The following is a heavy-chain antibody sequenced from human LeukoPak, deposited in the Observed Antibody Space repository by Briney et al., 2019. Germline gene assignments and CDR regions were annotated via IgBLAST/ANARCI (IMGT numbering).Heavy chain of an antibody. J-gene: IGHJ6*02. V-gene: IGHV3-23*01. D-gene: IGHD2/OR15-2a*01. Sequence: GGSLRLSCAASGFTFSSYAMSWVRQAPGKGLEWVSAISGSGGSTYYADSVKGRFTISRDNSKNTLYLQMNSLRAEDTAVYYCAKAVREACSMSNSNCYYYGMDVWGQGTTVTVSS. CDR1: GFTFSSYA. CDR2: ISGSGGST. CDR3: AKAVREACSMSNSNCYYYGMDV.